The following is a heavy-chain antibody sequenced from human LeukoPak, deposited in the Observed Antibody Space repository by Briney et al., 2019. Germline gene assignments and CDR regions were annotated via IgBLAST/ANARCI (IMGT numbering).Heavy chain of an antibody. J-gene: IGHJ6*02. V-gene: IGHV1-2*06. CDR3: ARSPAYGMDV. CDR1: GYTFTGYY. CDR2: INPNSGGT. Sequence: ASVKVSCKASGYTFTGYYMHWVRQAPGQGLEWMGRINPNSGGTNYAQKFQGRVTMTRNTSISTAYMELSSLRSEDTAVYYCARSPAYGMDVWGQGTTVTVSS.